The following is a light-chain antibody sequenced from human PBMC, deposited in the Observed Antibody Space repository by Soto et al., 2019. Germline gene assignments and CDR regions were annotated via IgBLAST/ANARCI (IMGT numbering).Light chain of an antibody. V-gene: IGLV2-14*01. CDR2: EIR. CDR3: SSYTSNTTRV. CDR1: SSDVGGYNF. J-gene: IGLJ3*02. Sequence: QSALTQPASVSGSPGQAITISCTGTSSDVGGYNFVSWYQQYPGKAPKLMIFEIRDRPSGVSNRFSGSKSGNTASLTISGVQAEDEADYYCSSYTSNTTRVFGGGTKLTVL.